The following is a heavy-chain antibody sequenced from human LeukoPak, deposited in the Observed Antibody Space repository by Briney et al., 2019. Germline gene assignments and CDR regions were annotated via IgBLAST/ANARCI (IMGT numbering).Heavy chain of an antibody. Sequence: SETLFLTCTVSGGSISSGGYYWSWIRQHPGKGLEWIGYIYYSGSTYYNPSLKSRVTISVDTSKNQFSLKLSSVTAADTAMYYCARAVDSPIFDYWGQGTLVTVSS. J-gene: IGHJ4*02. V-gene: IGHV4-31*03. CDR3: ARAVDSPIFDY. D-gene: IGHD4-23*01. CDR1: GGSISSGGYY. CDR2: IYYSGST.